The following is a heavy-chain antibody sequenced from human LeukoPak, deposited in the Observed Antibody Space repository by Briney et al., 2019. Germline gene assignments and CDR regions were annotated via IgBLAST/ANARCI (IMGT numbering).Heavy chain of an antibody. Sequence: SETLSLTCTVSGGSISSDTYYWGWIRQPPGEGLEWIGSMYYSGTAYFNPSLNSRVTISLDTSKNRFSLKLTSVTAADTAIYYCARVLPSVWSGFDYWGLGTLVTVSS. J-gene: IGHJ4*02. D-gene: IGHD3-3*01. CDR1: GGSISSDTYY. V-gene: IGHV4-39*07. CDR2: MYYSGTA. CDR3: ARVLPSVWSGFDY.